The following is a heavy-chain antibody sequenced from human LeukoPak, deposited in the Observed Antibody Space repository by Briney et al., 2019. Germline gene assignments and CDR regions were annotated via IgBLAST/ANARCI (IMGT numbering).Heavy chain of an antibody. CDR2: ISGSTTTI. D-gene: IGHD3-22*01. J-gene: IGHJ3*02. V-gene: IGHV3-48*01. CDR3: ATDREDYDSSGYYLSDAFDI. Sequence: GGSLRLSCAVSGFSFSGYSMKWVRQAPGKGLEWVSYISGSTTTIYHADSVKGRFTVSRDNAKNSLYLQMDSLRVEDTAVYYCATDREDYDSSGYYLSDAFDIWGQGTMVTVSS. CDR1: GFSFSGYS.